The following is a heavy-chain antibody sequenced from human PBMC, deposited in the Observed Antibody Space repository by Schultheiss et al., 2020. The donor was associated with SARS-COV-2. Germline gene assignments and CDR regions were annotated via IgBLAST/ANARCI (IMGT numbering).Heavy chain of an antibody. CDR2: IYYSGST. Sequence: SETLSLTCTVSGGSISSYYWSWIRQPPGKGLVWIGYIYYSGSTNYNPSLKSRVTISVDTSKNQFSLKLSSVTAADTAVYYCARGITIFHNWFDPWGQGTLVTVSS. D-gene: IGHD3-3*01. V-gene: IGHV4-59*01. CDR3: ARGITIFHNWFDP. J-gene: IGHJ5*02. CDR1: GGSISSYY.